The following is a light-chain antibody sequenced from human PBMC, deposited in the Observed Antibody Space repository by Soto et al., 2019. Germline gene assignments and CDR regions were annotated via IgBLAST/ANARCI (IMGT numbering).Light chain of an antibody. V-gene: IGLV2-14*01. CDR1: TSDVGGYNF. Sequence: QSALTQPASVSGSPGQSIAISCTGTTSDVGGYNFVSWYQQHPGKAPKVIISDVNNRPSGVSDRFSGSKSGNTASLTISGLQPDDEADYYCSSYASGNTEVFGGGTKVTVL. J-gene: IGLJ2*01. CDR3: SSYASGNTEV. CDR2: DVN.